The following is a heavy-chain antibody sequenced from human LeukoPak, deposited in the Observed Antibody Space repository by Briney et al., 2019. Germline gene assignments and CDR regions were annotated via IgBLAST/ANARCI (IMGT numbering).Heavy chain of an antibody. CDR3: ARASFPFLEWTTSIPFDV. Sequence: SVKVSCKASGGTFSSYAISWVRQAPGQGLEWMGGIIPIFGTANYAQKFQGRVTITTDESTSTAYMELSSLRSEDTAVYYCARASFPFLEWTTSIPFDVWGQGTLVIVSS. J-gene: IGHJ3*01. D-gene: IGHD3-3*02. CDR1: GGTFSSYA. V-gene: IGHV1-69*05. CDR2: IIPIFGTA.